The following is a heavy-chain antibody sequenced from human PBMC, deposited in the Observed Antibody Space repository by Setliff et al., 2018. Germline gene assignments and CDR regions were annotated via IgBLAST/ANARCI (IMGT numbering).Heavy chain of an antibody. V-gene: IGHV4-39*01. Sequence: PSETLSLTCTVSGDSISSGTYYWGWIRQPPGKGLEWLGTVYHSGGTYYNPSLKSRVTMSVDTSKNLFSLKLNSVTAADTALYYCARHVKVATEYFDCWGQGTLVTVSS. CDR2: VYHSGGT. CDR1: GDSISSGTYY. J-gene: IGHJ4*02. CDR3: ARHVKVATEYFDC. D-gene: IGHD5-12*01.